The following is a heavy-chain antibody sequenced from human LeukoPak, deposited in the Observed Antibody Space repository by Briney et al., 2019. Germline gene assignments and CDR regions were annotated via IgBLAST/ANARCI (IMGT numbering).Heavy chain of an antibody. J-gene: IGHJ4*02. Sequence: SETLSLTCAVYGGSFSGYYWSWIRQPPGKGLEWIGEINHSGSTNYNPSLKSRVTISVDTSKNQFSLKLSSVTAADTAVYYCARGRRFSGVKYWGQGTLVTVSS. CDR3: ARGRRFSGVKY. V-gene: IGHV4-34*01. D-gene: IGHD2-8*01. CDR1: GGSFSGYY. CDR2: INHSGST.